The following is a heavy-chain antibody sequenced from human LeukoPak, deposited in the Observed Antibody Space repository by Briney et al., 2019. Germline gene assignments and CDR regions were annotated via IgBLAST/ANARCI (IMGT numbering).Heavy chain of an antibody. V-gene: IGHV3-23*01. CDR2: ISGSGGGT. D-gene: IGHD3-22*01. Sequence: GGSLRLSCAVSGITLSNYGMSWVRQAPGKGLEWVAGISGSGGGTNYADSVRGRFTISRDNSKNTLYLQMNSLGAEDTAVYFCAKRGVVIRVILVGFHKEAYYFDSWGQGALVTVSS. CDR3: AKRGVVIRVILVGFHKEAYYFDS. CDR1: GITLSNYG. J-gene: IGHJ4*02.